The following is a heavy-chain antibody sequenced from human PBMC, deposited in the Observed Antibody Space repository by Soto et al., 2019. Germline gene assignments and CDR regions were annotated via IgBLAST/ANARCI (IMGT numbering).Heavy chain of an antibody. CDR3: ARLLPDIVVVPAAIIDYYYGMDV. Sequence: GKSLKISCKGSGYSFTSYWISWVRQMPGKGLEWMGRIDPSDSYTNYSPSFQGHVTISADKSISTAYLQWSSLKASDTAMYYCARLLPDIVVVPAAIIDYYYGMDVWGQGTTVTVSS. CDR2: IDPSDSYT. CDR1: GYSFTSYW. J-gene: IGHJ6*02. V-gene: IGHV5-10-1*01. D-gene: IGHD2-2*01.